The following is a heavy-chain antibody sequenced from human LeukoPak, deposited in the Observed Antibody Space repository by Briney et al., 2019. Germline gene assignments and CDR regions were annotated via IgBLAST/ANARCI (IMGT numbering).Heavy chain of an antibody. CDR2: IIPIFGTA. D-gene: IGHD3-3*01. J-gene: IGHJ5*02. CDR3: ARSPIFGEDWFDP. CDR1: GGTFSSYA. Sequence: SVKVSCKASGGTFSSYAISWVRQAPGQGLEWMGGIIPIFGTANYAQKFQGRVTITADESTSTAYMELSSLRSEDTAVYYCARSPIFGEDWFDPWGQGTLVTVSS. V-gene: IGHV1-69*13.